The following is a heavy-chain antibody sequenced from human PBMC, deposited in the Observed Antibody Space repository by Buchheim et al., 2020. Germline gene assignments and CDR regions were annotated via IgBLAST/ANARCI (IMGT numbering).Heavy chain of an antibody. D-gene: IGHD2-2*01. V-gene: IGHV3-23*01. Sequence: EVQLLESGGGLVQPGGSLRLSCAASGFTFSSYAMSWVRQAPGKGLEWVSGISGGCGSTSYADSVKGRFTISKDNSENTLYLQMSSLRVEDTAAYHCARDRYCTSTSCLPFPVVWGQGTT. J-gene: IGHJ6*02. CDR3: ARDRYCTSTSCLPFPVV. CDR1: GFTFSSYA. CDR2: ISGGCGST.